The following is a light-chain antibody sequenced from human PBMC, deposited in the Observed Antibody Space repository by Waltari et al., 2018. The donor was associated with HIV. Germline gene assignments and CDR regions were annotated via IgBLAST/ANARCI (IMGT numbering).Light chain of an antibody. J-gene: IGLJ3*02. CDR2: LNNNGSH. V-gene: IGLV4-69*01. CDR1: SRHSTYA. Sequence: QLVVTQSPSASASLGASVKLTCTLSSRHSTYAIAWHQQQPEKAPLYLMKLNNNGSHIKGDGFPNRFSRSSSGAERYLTISSLQSEDEADYYCQSWGTGIQVFGGGTKLTVL. CDR3: QSWGTGIQV.